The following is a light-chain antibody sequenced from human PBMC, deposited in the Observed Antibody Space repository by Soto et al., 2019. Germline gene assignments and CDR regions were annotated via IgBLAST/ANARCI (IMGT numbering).Light chain of an antibody. CDR3: QHRANWPWT. CDR1: QSVSSY. Sequence: EIVLTQSPATLSLSPGERAILSCRASQSVSSYLAWYQQKPGQAPRLLIYDASNRATGIPARFSGSGSETDFTLTISSLEPGDFAVYYCQHRANWPWTFGQGTKVEFK. CDR2: DAS. J-gene: IGKJ1*01. V-gene: IGKV3-11*01.